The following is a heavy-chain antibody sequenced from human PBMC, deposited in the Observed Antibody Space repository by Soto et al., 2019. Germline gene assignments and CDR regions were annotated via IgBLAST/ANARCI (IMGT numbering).Heavy chain of an antibody. V-gene: IGHV3-21*01. D-gene: IGHD5-12*01. CDR1: GSTFSSYT. CDR2: IGTSTSYI. J-gene: IGHJ4*02. Sequence: PVGSLRLSCAASGSTFSSYTMNWVRQAPGKGLEWVSSIGTSTSYIYYADSVKGRFTISRDNAKNSLYLQMNSLRADDTAVYYCARAAFTYATISPFPYWGQGTLVTVSS. CDR3: ARAAFTYATISPFPY.